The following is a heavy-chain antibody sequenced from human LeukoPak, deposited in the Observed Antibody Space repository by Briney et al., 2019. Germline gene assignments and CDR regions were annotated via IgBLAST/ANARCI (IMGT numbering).Heavy chain of an antibody. CDR2: IYYSGTS. V-gene: IGHV4-59*04. J-gene: IGHJ6*03. CDR3: ARQPVVAATPFYYMDV. D-gene: IGHD2-15*01. Sequence: SETLSLTCTVSGGSISSYYWSWIRQPPGKGLEWIGAIYYSGTSYYNSSLKSRVTISVDTSKNQFSLKLSSVTAADTAVYYCARQPVVAATPFYYMDVWGKGAPVTISS. CDR1: GGSISSYY.